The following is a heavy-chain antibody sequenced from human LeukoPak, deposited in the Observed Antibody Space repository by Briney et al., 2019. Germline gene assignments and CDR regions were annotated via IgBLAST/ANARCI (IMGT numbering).Heavy chain of an antibody. J-gene: IGHJ4*02. V-gene: IGHV3-21*01. CDR1: GFTFSSYS. CDR2: ISSSSSYI. Sequence: GGSLRLSCAASGFTFSSYSMNWVRQAPGKGLEWVSSISSSSSYICYADSVKGRFTISRDNAKNSLYLQMNSLRAEDTAVYYCARVGDPWYFDYWGQGNLVTVSS. CDR3: ARVGDPWYFDY. D-gene: IGHD2-21*02.